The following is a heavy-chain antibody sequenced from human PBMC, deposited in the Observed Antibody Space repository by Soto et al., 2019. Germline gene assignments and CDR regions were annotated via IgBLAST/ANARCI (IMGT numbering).Heavy chain of an antibody. J-gene: IGHJ6*02. CDR1: GFTFSSYW. D-gene: IGHD2-15*01. V-gene: IGHV3-74*01. CDR3: ARQLLLPYYYYGMDV. Sequence: EVQLVESGGGLVQPGGSLRLSCAASGFTFSSYWMHWVRQAPGKGLVWVSRINSDGSGTSYADSVKGRFTISRDNAKNTLYLQMNSLRAEETAVYYCARQLLLPYYYYGMDVWGQGTTVTVSS. CDR2: INSDGSGT.